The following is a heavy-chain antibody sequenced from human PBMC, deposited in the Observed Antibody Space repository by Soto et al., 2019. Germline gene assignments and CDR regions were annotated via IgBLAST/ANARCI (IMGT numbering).Heavy chain of an antibody. CDR2: IYSSGST. CDR1: GGSSGSGSGC. V-gene: IGHV4-61*01. CDR3: AGDGDVYTY. D-gene: IGHD4-4*01. Sequence: ASEPLSLTCSVAGGSSGSGSGCWSWIRQPPGKGLEWIGYIYSSGSTSYNPSLKSRVTISVDTSKNQFSLKLSSVTAVESAVYDSAGDGDVYTYWGQGSLVPVSS. J-gene: IGHJ1*01.